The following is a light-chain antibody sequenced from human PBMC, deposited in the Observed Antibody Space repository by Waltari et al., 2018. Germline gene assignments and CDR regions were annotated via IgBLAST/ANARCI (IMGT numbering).Light chain of an antibody. J-gene: IGKJ5*01. CDR2: AAS. V-gene: IGKV1-39*01. CDR1: QSISSY. CDR3: QQSYSTTSIT. Sequence: DIQMTPSPYSLSASVGDRVTITCRSSQSISSYLNWYPQKAGKAPKLLIYAASSLQSGVPSRFSDSRSVTDFTLTHSSLQPEDFSTYYFQQSYSTTSITFGQGTRLEIK.